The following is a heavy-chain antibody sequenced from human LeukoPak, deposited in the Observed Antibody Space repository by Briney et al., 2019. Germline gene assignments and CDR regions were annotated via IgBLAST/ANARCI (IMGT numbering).Heavy chain of an antibody. CDR3: AREYYGSSFGY. CDR2: INSDGSST. V-gene: IGHV3-74*01. Sequence: PGGSLRLSCGASGFTFSSYWMHWVRRAPGKGLVWVSRINSDGSSTSYADSVKGRFTISRDNAKNTLDLQMNSLRAEDTAVYYCAREYYGSSFGYWGQGTLVTVSS. J-gene: IGHJ4*02. CDR1: GFTFSSYW. D-gene: IGHD3-10*01.